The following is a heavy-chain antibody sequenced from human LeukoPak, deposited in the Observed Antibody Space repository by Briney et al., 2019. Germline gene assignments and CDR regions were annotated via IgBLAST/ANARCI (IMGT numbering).Heavy chain of an antibody. D-gene: IGHD1-7*01. CDR1: GFSITSGYY. CDR2: IYHSGTT. V-gene: IGHV4-38-2*02. J-gene: IGHJ3*02. Sequence: SETLSLTCNVSGFSITSGYYWGWIRQPPGKGLEWIGSIYHSGTTHFNPSFKSRVTISVDTSKNQFSLKPSSVTAADTAVYYCPYNWNYWGAHAFDIWGQGTMVTVSS. CDR3: PYNWNYWGAHAFDI.